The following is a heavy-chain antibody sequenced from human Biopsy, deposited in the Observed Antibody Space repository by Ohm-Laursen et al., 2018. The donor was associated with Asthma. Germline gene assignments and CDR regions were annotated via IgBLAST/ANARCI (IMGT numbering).Heavy chain of an antibody. Sequence: ASVNVSCKPSGYTFNSAGLPWVRQAPGPGLEWLGWISVYNGNTKVAQKLQDRVTMITDTSTSTAYMELRSLRSDDTAVYFCARAVDYSHYYGIDVWGQGTTVTVS. CDR2: ISVYNGNT. CDR1: GYTFNSAG. J-gene: IGHJ6*02. D-gene: IGHD3-10*01. V-gene: IGHV1-18*01. CDR3: ARAVDYSHYYGIDV.